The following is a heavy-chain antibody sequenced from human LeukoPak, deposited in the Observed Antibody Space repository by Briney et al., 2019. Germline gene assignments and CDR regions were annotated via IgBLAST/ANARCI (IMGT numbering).Heavy chain of an antibody. J-gene: IGHJ4*02. CDR2: ISWNSGSI. CDR1: GFTFSSYA. D-gene: IGHD3-22*01. V-gene: IGHV3-9*01. Sequence: PGGSLRLSCAASGFTFSSYAMHWVRQAPGEGLEWVSGISWNSGSIGYADSVKGRFTISRDNAKNSLYLQMNSLRAEDTALYYCAKSLNYYDSSGYYLDYWGQGTLVTVSS. CDR3: AKSLNYYDSSGYYLDY.